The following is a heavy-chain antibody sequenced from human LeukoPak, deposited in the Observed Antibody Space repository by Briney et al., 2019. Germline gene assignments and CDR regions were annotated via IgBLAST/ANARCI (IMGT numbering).Heavy chain of an antibody. CDR1: GSTFTGNY. D-gene: IGHD2-8*01. J-gene: IGHJ6*03. CDR3: ALGHCTDGICLYYFYYMDV. Sequence: ASVKVSCKASGSTFTGNYVYWVRQVPGQGLEWRGRINTKSGDTQYAHQFQARVTLTRDTSIDTAYMELTRLRCDDTAVYYCALGHCTDGICLYYFYYMDVWGKGTTVIVSS. CDR2: INTKSGDT. V-gene: IGHV1-2*02.